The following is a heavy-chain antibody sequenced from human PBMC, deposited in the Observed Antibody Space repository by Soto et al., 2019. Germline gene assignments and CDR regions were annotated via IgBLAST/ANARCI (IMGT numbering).Heavy chain of an antibody. CDR3: ERGSEARHPAYY. D-gene: IGHD3-10*01. CDR2: IDPSDSYT. CDR1: GYSFTSYW. J-gene: IGHJ4*02. V-gene: IGHV5-10-1*01. Sequence: LGESLKISCKGSGYSFTSYWISWVRQMPGKGLEWMGRIDPSDSYTNYSPSFQGHVTISADKSISTAYLQWSSLKASDTAMYYCERGSEARHPAYYWGQGTLVTVS.